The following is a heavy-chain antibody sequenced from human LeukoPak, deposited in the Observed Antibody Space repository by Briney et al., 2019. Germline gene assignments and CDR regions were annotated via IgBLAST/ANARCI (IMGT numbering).Heavy chain of an antibody. Sequence: GGSLRLSCAASGFTFSSYSMNWVRQAPGKGLEWVSSISSSSSYIYYADSVKGRFTISRDNAKNSLYLQMNSLRAEDTAVYYCAKKSDYDFWSGPTLLLQDGGYWGQGTLVTVSS. CDR1: GFTFSSYS. J-gene: IGHJ4*02. CDR2: ISSSSSYI. CDR3: AKKSDYDFWSGPTLLLQDGGY. D-gene: IGHD3-3*01. V-gene: IGHV3-21*04.